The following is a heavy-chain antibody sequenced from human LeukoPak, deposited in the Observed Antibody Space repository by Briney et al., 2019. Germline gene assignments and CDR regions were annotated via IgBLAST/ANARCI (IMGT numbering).Heavy chain of an antibody. J-gene: IGHJ4*02. V-gene: IGHV3-48*04. Sequence: GGSLRLSCAASEFTFSSYTMDWVRQAPGKGLEWVSYISSSGSTIYYADSVKGRFTISRDNAKNSLYLQMNSLRAEDTAVYYCARGAICSGGSCYSSSLYWGQGTLVTVSS. D-gene: IGHD2-15*01. CDR2: ISSSGSTI. CDR3: ARGAICSGGSCYSSSLY. CDR1: EFTFSSYT.